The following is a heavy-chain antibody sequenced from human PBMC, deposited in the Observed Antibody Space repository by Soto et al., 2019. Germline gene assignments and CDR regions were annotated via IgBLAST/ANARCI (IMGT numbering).Heavy chain of an antibody. Sequence: QVQLVQSGAEVKKPGSSVKVSCKASGGTFSSYAISWVRQAPVQGLEWMGGIIPIFGTANYAQKFQGRVTITADKSTSTAYMELSSLRSEDTAVYYCARDRVGSSSRGSKLYYYYGMDVWGQGTTVTVSS. CDR3: ARDRVGSSSRGSKLYYYYGMDV. D-gene: IGHD6-13*01. CDR2: IIPIFGTA. J-gene: IGHJ6*02. CDR1: GGTFSSYA. V-gene: IGHV1-69*06.